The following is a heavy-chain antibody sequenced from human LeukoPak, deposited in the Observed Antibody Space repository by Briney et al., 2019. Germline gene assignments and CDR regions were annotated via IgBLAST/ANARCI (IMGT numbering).Heavy chain of an antibody. J-gene: IGHJ5*02. V-gene: IGHV3-53*01. Sequence: GGSLRLSCAVSGFTVSGNFMNWVRQAPGKGLEWVSVIHTGGWTYYADSVKGRFTISRDNAKNSLYLQMNSLRAEDTAVYYCARDARTVNWFDPWGQGTLVTVSS. CDR2: IHTGGWT. CDR3: ARDARTVNWFDP. D-gene: IGHD1-1*01. CDR1: GFTVSGNF.